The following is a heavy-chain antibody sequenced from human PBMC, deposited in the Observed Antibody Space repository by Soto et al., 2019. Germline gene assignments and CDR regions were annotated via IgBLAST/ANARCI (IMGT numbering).Heavy chain of an antibody. CDR1: GFSLSTSGVG. CDR3: AHSPIVLALSARKYYYYGMDV. CDR2: IYWDDDK. J-gene: IGHJ6*02. V-gene: IGHV2-5*02. Sequence: QITLKESGPTLVKPTQTLTLTCTFSGFSLSTSGVGVGWIRQPPGKALEWLALIYWDDDKRYSPSLKSRPTTTKDTSKNQVVLTMTNMDPVDTATYYCAHSPIVLALSARKYYYYGMDVWGQGTTFTVSS. D-gene: IGHD3-3*02.